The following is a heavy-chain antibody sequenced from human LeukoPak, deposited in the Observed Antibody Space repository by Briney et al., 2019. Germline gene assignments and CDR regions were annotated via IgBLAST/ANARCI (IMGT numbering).Heavy chain of an antibody. Sequence: PGGSLRLSCAASGFTFSRNSMNWVRQAPGKGLEWVSYISSISSHIFYADSVKGRFTISRDNAKNSLFLQMNSLRAEDTAVYYCARRDVTIFGVADDSWGQGTLVTVSS. CDR1: GFTFSRNS. D-gene: IGHD3-3*01. CDR2: ISSISSHI. V-gene: IGHV3-48*01. J-gene: IGHJ4*02. CDR3: ARRDVTIFGVADDS.